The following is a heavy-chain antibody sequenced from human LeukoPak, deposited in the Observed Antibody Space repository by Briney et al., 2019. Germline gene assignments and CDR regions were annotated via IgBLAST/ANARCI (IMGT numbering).Heavy chain of an antibody. CDR1: GYTFTSYG. Sequence: GASVKVSCKASGYTFTSYGISWVRQAPGRGLEWMGWISAYNGNTNYAQKLQGRVTMTTDTSTSTAYMELRSLRSDDTAVYYCARALYYYDSSGYYLPGDYWGQGTLVTVSS. CDR2: ISAYNGNT. D-gene: IGHD3-22*01. CDR3: ARALYYYDSSGYYLPGDY. J-gene: IGHJ4*02. V-gene: IGHV1-18*01.